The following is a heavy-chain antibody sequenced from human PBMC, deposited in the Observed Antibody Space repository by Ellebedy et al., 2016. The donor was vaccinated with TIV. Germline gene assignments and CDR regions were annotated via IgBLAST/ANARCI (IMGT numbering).Heavy chain of an antibody. CDR2: IYHSGST. J-gene: IGHJ4*02. CDR3: ARGPGGGAYFDY. D-gene: IGHD1-26*01. Sequence: MPSETLSLTCAVYGGSFSGYYWSWIRQPPGKGLEWIGEIYHSGSTYYKPSLKSRVTISVDTSRNQFSLRLRSVTAADTAVYYCARGPGGGAYFDYWGQGTLVTVSS. V-gene: IGHV4-34*01. CDR1: GGSFSGYY.